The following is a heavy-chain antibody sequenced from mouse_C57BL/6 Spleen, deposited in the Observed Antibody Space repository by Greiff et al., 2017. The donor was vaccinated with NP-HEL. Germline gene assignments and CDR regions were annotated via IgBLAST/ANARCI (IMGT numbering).Heavy chain of an antibody. J-gene: IGHJ4*01. Sequence: EVQLLQSGAELVKPGASVKISCTASGFTFTDYNMHWVKQSPEKGLEWIGYINPDNGGTNYDQKFKGKATFTVDKSSNTAYLQLSSLTSEDTAVYYCAACGYGNRDYDDWGKGTTVTVSS. V-gene: IGHV1-18*01. CDR2: INPDNGGT. D-gene: IGHD1-1*01. CDR1: GFTFTDYN. CDR3: AACGYGNRDYDD.